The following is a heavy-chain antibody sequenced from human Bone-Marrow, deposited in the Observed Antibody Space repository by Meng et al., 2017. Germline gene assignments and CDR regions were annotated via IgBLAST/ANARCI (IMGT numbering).Heavy chain of an antibody. V-gene: IGHV3-21*01. J-gene: IGHJ3*02. Sequence: GGSLRLSCAASGFTFSSYSMNWVRQAPGKGLEWVSSISSSSSYIYYADSVKGRFAISRDNAKNSLYLQMNSLRAEDTAVCYCVPTDRKGYFDWLSEGLYHDAFDIWGQGTMVTVSS. CDR3: VPTDRKGYFDWLSEGLYHDAFDI. D-gene: IGHD3-9*01. CDR2: ISSSSSYI. CDR1: GFTFSSYS.